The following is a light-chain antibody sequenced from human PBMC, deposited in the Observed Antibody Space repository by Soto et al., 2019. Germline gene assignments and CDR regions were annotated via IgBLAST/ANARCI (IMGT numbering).Light chain of an antibody. J-gene: IGKJ1*01. V-gene: IGKV1-8*01. CDR2: AAS. CDR1: QDIGSH. CDR3: QQYYSYPWT. Sequence: AIRMTQSPSSLSASTRDRVTITCRASQDIGSHLAWYQQKPGKAPKLLIYAASTLQSGVPSRFSGSGSGTEFTLTISCLHSEDFATYYCQQYYSYPWTFGQGTKVDIK.